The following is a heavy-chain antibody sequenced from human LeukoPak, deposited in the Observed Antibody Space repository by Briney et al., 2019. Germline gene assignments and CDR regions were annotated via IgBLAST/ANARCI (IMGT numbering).Heavy chain of an antibody. CDR1: GGSISSYY. V-gene: IGHV4-59*01. J-gene: IGHJ4*02. Sequence: PSETLSLTCTVSGGSISSYYWSWIRQPPGKGLEWIGYIYYSGSTNYNPSLKSRVTISVDTSKNQFSLKLSSVTAADTAVYHCARGPPTSYWGQGTLVTVSS. CDR3: ARGPPTSY. CDR2: IYYSGST.